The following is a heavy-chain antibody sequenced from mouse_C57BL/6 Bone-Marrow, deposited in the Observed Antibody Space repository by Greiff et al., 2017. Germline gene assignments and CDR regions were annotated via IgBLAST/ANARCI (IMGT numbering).Heavy chain of an antibody. J-gene: IGHJ4*01. V-gene: IGHV2-2*01. D-gene: IGHD1-1*01. CDR2: IWSGGST. CDR1: GFSLTSYG. Sequence: VQLQQSGPGLVQPSQSLSITCTVSGFSLTSYGVHWVRQSPGKGLEWLGVIWSGGSTDSNAAFISRLSISKDNSKSQVFFKMNSLQADDTAIYYCAIFYGRRTYWYAMDYWGQGTSVTVSS. CDR3: AIFYGRRTYWYAMDY.